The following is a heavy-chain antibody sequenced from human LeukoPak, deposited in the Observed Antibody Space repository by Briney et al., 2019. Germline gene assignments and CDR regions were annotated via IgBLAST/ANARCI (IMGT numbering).Heavy chain of an antibody. CDR2: ISGSGGST. CDR1: GFTFSKYA. Sequence: GGSLRLSCAASGFTFSKYAISWVRQAPGKGLEWVSAISGSGGSTYYADSVRGRFTISRDNSKNTLYLQMNSLRAEDTAVYYCAEDLSAGGLCFDYWGPGTLVTVSS. J-gene: IGHJ4*02. CDR3: AEDLSAGGLCFDY. V-gene: IGHV3-23*01. D-gene: IGHD4-23*01.